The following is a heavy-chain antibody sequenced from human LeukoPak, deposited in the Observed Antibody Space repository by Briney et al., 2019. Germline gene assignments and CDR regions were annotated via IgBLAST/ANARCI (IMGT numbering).Heavy chain of an antibody. CDR3: ARAYYYGSGSYSDY. Sequence: ASVKVSCKASGGTFSSYAISWVRQAPGQGLEWMGRIIPILGIANYAQKFQGRVTMARDTSISTAYMELSRLRSDDTAVYYCARAYYYGSGSYSDYWGQGTLVTVSS. J-gene: IGHJ4*02. V-gene: IGHV1-69*04. CDR2: IIPILGIA. D-gene: IGHD3-10*01. CDR1: GGTFSSYA.